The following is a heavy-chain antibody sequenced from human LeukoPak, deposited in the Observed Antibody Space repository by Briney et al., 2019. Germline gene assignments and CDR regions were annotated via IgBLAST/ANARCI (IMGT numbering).Heavy chain of an antibody. CDR1: GGSISSYY. CDR3: ARARYGSGSYWNYYYYYYMDV. CDR2: IYTSRST. J-gene: IGHJ6*03. D-gene: IGHD3-10*01. V-gene: IGHV4-4*07. Sequence: SETLSLTCTVSGGSISSYYWSWIRQPAGKGLEWIGRIYTSRSTNYNPSLKSRVTMSVDTSKNQFSLKLSSVTAADTAVYYCARARYGSGSYWNYYYYYYMDVWGKGTTVTVSS.